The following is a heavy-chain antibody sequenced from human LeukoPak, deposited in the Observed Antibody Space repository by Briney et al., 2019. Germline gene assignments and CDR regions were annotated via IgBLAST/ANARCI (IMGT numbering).Heavy chain of an antibody. V-gene: IGHV3-23*01. J-gene: IGHJ4*02. CDR3: AWSSSWYYFDY. CDR2: ITGSGGST. CDR1: GFAFSFFA. D-gene: IGHD6-13*01. Sequence: PGGSLRLSCTASGFAFSFFAMSWLRQPPGKGLEWVSDITGSGGSTYYADSVKGRFTISRDNSKNTLYLQINSLRADDTAIYYCAWSSSWYYFDYWGQGSLVTVSS.